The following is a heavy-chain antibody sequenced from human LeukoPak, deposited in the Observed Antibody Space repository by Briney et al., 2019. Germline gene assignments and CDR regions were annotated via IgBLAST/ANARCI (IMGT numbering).Heavy chain of an antibody. V-gene: IGHV3-21*01. CDR2: ISSSSSHI. J-gene: IGHJ6*02. CDR3: ARDASYYDSSGYYYYYGMDV. Sequence: GGSLRLSCAASGFTFSSYSMNWVRQAPGKGLEWVSSISSSSSHIYYADSVKGRFTISRDNAKNSLYLQMNSLRAEDTAVYYCARDASYYDSSGYYYYYGMDVWGQGTTVTVSS. CDR1: GFTFSSYS. D-gene: IGHD3-22*01.